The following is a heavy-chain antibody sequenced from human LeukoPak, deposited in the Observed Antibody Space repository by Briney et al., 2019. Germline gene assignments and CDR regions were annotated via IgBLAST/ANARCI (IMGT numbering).Heavy chain of an antibody. D-gene: IGHD3-10*01. CDR2: IIPILGIA. Sequence: ASVKVSCKASGYTFTSYGISWVRQAPGQGLEWMGRIIPILGIANYAQKFQGRVTITADKSTSTAYMELSSLRSEDTAVYYCARRVAYGGEGSDYWGQGTLVTVSS. CDR3: ARRVAYGGEGSDY. CDR1: GYTFTSYG. J-gene: IGHJ4*02. V-gene: IGHV1-69*04.